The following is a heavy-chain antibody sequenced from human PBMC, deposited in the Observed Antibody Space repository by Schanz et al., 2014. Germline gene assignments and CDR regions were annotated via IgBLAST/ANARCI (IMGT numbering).Heavy chain of an antibody. CDR3: ARGTISPGGHDLDV. Sequence: EVQLVESGGGLVQPGGSLRLSCAASGFTFSAYYMDWVRQAPGKGLEWVGRTRNRANNYFTEYAASVKGRFTISRDDSKNSLYLQMSSLKSEDTDLYYCARGTISPGGHDLDVWGQGTTVTVSS. CDR2: TRNRANNYFT. D-gene: IGHD3-9*01. J-gene: IGHJ6*02. V-gene: IGHV3-72*01. CDR1: GFTFSAYY.